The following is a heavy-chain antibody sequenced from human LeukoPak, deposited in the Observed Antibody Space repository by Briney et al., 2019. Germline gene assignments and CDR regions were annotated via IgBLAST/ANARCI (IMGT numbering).Heavy chain of an antibody. CDR1: GFTFSSYS. J-gene: IGHJ5*02. Sequence: GGSLRLSCAASGFTFSSYSMNWVRQAPGKGLEWVSYISSSSSTIYYADSVKGRFTISRDNAKNSLYLQMNSLRVEDTAVYYCARGERGSETFINENWFDPWGQGTLVIVS. CDR2: ISSSSSTI. CDR3: ARGERGSETFINENWFDP. D-gene: IGHD3-10*01. V-gene: IGHV3-48*01.